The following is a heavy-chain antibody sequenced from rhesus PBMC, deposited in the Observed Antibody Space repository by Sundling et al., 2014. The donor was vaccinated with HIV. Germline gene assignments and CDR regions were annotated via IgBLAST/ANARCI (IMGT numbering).Heavy chain of an antibody. V-gene: IGHV4-127*01. D-gene: IGHD3-16*01. CDR3: ARAHSGSYYFNY. CDR1: GYSISSGYY. Sequence: QVQLQESGPGLVKPSETLSLSCSVSGYSISSGYYWNWIRQAPGKGLEWIGSIYGSGGSNYLNPSLKSRVTLSVDTSKNQFSLKLTSVTAADTAVYYCARAHSGSYYFNYWGQGSPGHRLL. CDR2: IYGSGGSN. J-gene: IGHJ4*01.